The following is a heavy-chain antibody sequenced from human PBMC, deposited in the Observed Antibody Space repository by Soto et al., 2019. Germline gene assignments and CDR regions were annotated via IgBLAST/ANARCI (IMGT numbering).Heavy chain of an antibody. CDR2: IYPDDSDT. CDR1: GYIFTNSW. V-gene: IGHV5-51*01. J-gene: IGHJ3*01. CDR3: ARSARYNYTAGSALSFLS. D-gene: IGHD3-3*01. Sequence: PGESLKISCKASGYIFTNSWIGWVRQMPGKGLEWMGIIYPDDSDTTYSPSFQGQVTISADKSITTAYVQWSSLKVSDTAMYYCARSARYNYTAGSALSFLSRGEGTMITV.